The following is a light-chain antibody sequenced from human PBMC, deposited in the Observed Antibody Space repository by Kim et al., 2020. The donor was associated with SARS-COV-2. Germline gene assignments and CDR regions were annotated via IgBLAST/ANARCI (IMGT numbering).Light chain of an antibody. V-gene: IGKV3-20*01. CDR3: QQYGRSPIT. CDR2: GAS. J-gene: IGKJ5*01. Sequence: SPGERPNLSCWASQSGTNRYLAGDQQRPGQTPRLLIYGASRRGTGIPGRFSGSGSGTDFTLTISRLETEDFAVYYCQQYGRSPITFGQGTRLEIK. CDR1: QSGTNRY.